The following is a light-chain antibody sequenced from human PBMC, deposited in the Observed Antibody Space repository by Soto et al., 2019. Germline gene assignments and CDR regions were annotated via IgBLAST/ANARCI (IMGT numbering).Light chain of an antibody. J-gene: IGKJ1*01. CDR2: AAF. CDR1: QSVSTS. CDR3: QQYHNLWT. Sequence: EILLTHSAFTLSVSPGERSTLPCRASQSVSTSFLAWYQQKPGQAPRLLIYAAFTRATNIPARFSGSGSGTEFTLTISSLQSEDFALYYCQQYHNLWTFGQGTKVDIK. V-gene: IGKV3-15*01.